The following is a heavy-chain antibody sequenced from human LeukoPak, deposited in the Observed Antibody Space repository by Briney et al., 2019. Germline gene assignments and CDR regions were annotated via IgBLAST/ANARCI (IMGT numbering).Heavy chain of an antibody. D-gene: IGHD1-26*01. CDR2: IYSGGST. CDR3: ARENTGSYREFDY. CDR1: GGSISSYY. Sequence: SETLSLTCTVSGGSISSYYWSWIRQPAGKGLEWIGRIYSGGSTNYNPSLKSRVTMSVDSSDNQFSLKLSSVTAADTAVFYCARENTGSYREFDYWGQGTLVTVSS. V-gene: IGHV4-4*07. J-gene: IGHJ4*02.